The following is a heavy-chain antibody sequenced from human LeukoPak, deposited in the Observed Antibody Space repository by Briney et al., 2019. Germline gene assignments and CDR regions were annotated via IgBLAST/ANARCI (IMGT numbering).Heavy chain of an antibody. D-gene: IGHD1-26*01. CDR1: GASISSHY. CDR3: ARDGYSGSYYRLYYFFMDV. Sequence: PSGTLSLTCAVSGASISSHYWSWIRQPPGKGLEWIGYIYYSVRTNYNPSLKSRVTISVDMPNNQFSLKMSSVTAADTAVYYCARDGYSGSYYRLYYFFMDVWGKGTTVTVSS. CDR2: IYYSVRT. J-gene: IGHJ6*03. V-gene: IGHV4-59*11.